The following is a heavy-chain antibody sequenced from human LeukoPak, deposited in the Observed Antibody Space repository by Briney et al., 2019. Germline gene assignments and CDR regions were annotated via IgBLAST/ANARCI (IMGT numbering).Heavy chain of an antibody. CDR1: GGSISSYY. Sequence: PSETLSLTCTVSGGSISSYYWSWIRQPAGKGPEWIGRIYTSGSTNYNPSLKSRVTMSVDTSKNQFSLKLSSVTAADTAVYYCARDRAAAATRFVHFDYWGQGTLVTVSS. CDR2: IYTSGST. CDR3: ARDRAAAATRFVHFDY. J-gene: IGHJ4*02. V-gene: IGHV4-4*07. D-gene: IGHD6-13*01.